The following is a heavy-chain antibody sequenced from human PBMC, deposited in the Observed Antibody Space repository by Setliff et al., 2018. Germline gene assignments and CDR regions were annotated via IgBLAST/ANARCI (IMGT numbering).Heavy chain of an antibody. D-gene: IGHD3-22*01. CDR3: ARDAEVVKRWGDAFDI. V-gene: IGHV3-21*01. CDR1: GFTFSSYS. J-gene: IGHJ3*02. CDR2: ISSSSSYI. Sequence: GGSLRLSCAASGFTFSSYSMNWVRQAPGKGLEWVSSISSSSSYIYYTDSVKGRFAISRDNTKNSLYLQMNSLRAEDTAVYYCARDAEVVKRWGDAFDIWGQGTMVTVSS.